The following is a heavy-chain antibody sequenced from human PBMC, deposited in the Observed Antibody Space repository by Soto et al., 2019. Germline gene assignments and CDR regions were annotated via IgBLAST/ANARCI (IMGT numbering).Heavy chain of an antibody. CDR3: ARVHDDYGDWGGSLDY. CDR2: ISVYNGNT. J-gene: IGHJ4*02. Sequence: QIQLVQSGAEVKKPGASVKVSCKASGYIFTSYGISWVRQAPGQGLEWMGWISVYNGNTDYAQKLQGRVSMTTDTSTSTAYMELRSLRSDDTAVYYCARVHDDYGDWGGSLDYWGQGTLVTVPS. V-gene: IGHV1-18*01. CDR1: GYIFTSYG. D-gene: IGHD4-17*01.